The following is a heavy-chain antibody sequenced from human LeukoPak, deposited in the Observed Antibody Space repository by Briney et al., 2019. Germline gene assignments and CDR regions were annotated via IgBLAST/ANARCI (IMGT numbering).Heavy chain of an antibody. V-gene: IGHV4-61*08. J-gene: IGHJ4*02. CDR2: INRSGST. D-gene: IGHD6-13*01. Sequence: SETLSLTCTVSGGSVSSGGYYWSWIRQPPGKGLEWIGEINRSGSTNYNPSLKSRVTISVDTSKNQFSLKLSSVTAADTAVYYCARGAYSSSWYGNFDYWGQGTLVTVSS. CDR1: GGSVSSGGYY. CDR3: ARGAYSSSWYGNFDY.